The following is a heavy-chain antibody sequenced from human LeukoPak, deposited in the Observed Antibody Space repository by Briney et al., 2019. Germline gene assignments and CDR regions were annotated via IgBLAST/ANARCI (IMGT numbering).Heavy chain of an antibody. V-gene: IGHV4-34*01. CDR2: INHSGST. CDR1: GGSFSGYY. Sequence: SETLSLTCAVYGGSFSGYYWSWIRQPPGKGLEWIGEINHSGSTNYNPSLKSRVTISVDTSKNQFSLKLSSVTAADTAVYYCARGSGAGGAAAGTDWFDPWGQGTLVTVSS. CDR3: ARGSGAGGAAAGTDWFDP. D-gene: IGHD6-13*01. J-gene: IGHJ5*02.